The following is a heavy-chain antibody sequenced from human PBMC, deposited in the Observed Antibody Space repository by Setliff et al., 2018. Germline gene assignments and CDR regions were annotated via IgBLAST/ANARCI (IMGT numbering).Heavy chain of an antibody. V-gene: IGHV4-61*02. Sequence: PSETLSLTCTVSGGSISGGSYYWSWIRQPAGKELEWIGRIYASGSTNYNPSLKSRVTISVDGSKNQFSLELSSVTAADTAVYYCARDATVNPYYFENWGQGTLVTVSS. J-gene: IGHJ4*02. CDR1: GGSISGGSYY. CDR3: ARDATVNPYYFEN. CDR2: IYASGST.